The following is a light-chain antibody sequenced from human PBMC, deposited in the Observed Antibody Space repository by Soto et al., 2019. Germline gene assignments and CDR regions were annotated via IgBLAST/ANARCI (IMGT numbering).Light chain of an antibody. CDR1: SSDVGAYNF. J-gene: IGLJ1*01. CDR2: GVT. V-gene: IGLV2-11*01. Sequence: QSALTQPRSVSGSPGQSVTISCAGTSSDVGAYNFVSWYQQSPGKAPKLIIYGVTERPSGVPDRFSGSKSGNTASLTISGLQAEDEADYYYCSSAGSSFVFGTGTKLTVL. CDR3: CSSAGSSFV.